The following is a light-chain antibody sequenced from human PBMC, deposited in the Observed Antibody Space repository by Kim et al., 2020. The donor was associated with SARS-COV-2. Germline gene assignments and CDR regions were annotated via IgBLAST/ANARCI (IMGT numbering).Light chain of an antibody. Sequence: SPGETATLSCRASQSVSSSYLAWYQHKPGQAPRLLIYGASSRAAGIPDGFRGSESGTDFTLTISRLEPEDFAVYYCQQHGNAPLTFGGGTKVNIK. CDR1: QSVSSSY. CDR2: GAS. CDR3: QQHGNAPLT. V-gene: IGKV3-20*01. J-gene: IGKJ4*01.